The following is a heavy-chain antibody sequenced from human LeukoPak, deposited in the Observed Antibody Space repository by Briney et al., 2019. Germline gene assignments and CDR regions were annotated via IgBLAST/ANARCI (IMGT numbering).Heavy chain of an antibody. V-gene: IGHV4-4*02. CDR1: GGSISSSNW. D-gene: IGHD3-22*01. Sequence: PSGTLSLTCAVSGGSISSSNWWRWVRQPPGKGLEWIGQINHSGSTNYNPSLKSRVTISVDKSKNQFSLKLSSVTAADTAVYYCARTLSSGYPDYFYYMDVWGKGTTVTISS. CDR2: INHSGST. CDR3: ARTLSSGYPDYFYYMDV. J-gene: IGHJ6*03.